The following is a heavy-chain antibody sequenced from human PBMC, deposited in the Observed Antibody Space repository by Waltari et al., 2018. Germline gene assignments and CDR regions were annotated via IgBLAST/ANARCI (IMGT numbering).Heavy chain of an antibody. V-gene: IGHV4-34*01. CDR3: ARGWLQVAPPYYYYMDV. J-gene: IGHJ6*03. CDR1: GGSFSDYY. D-gene: IGHD6-19*01. CDR2: INHNPSP. Sequence: QVQLLQWGAGLLKPSETLSLTCAVYGGSFSDYYLSWLRQLPGKGLEWLGEINHNPSPDYNPALKSRATISIETSKNQFSLKLDSVTAADTGVYYCARGWLQVAPPYYYYMDVWDRGTAVTVSS.